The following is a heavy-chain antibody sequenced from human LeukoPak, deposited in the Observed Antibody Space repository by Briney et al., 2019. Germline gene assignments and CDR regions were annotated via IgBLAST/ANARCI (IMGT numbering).Heavy chain of an antibody. CDR2: ISSGGSTI. CDR3: ARGYQWLVFDY. Sequence: GGSLRLSCAASGFTFNDYYMSWIRQAPGKGLEWVSYISSGGSTIYYADSVKGRFTISRDNAKNSLYLQMNSLRAEDTAVYYCARGYQWLVFDYWGQGTLVTVSS. CDR1: GFTFNDYY. V-gene: IGHV3-11*01. D-gene: IGHD6-19*01. J-gene: IGHJ4*02.